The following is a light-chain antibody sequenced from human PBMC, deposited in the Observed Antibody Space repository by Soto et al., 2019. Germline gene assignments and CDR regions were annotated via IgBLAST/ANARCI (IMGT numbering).Light chain of an antibody. J-gene: IGLJ3*02. CDR3: AAWDDSLNGWV. CDR1: SSDVGGYNY. Sequence: QSALTQPASVSGSPGQSITISCTGTSSDVGGYNYVSWYQQHPGKAPKVMIYEVSNRPSGVPDRFSGSKSGTSASLAISGLQSEDEADYYCAAWDDSLNGWVFGGGTKVTVL. CDR2: EVS. V-gene: IGLV2-14*01.